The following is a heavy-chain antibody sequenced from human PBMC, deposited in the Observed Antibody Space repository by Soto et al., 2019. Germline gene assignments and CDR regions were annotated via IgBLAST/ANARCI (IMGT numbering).Heavy chain of an antibody. Sequence: SETLSLTCTVSGGSISSYYWSWIRQPPGKGLEWIGYIYYSGSTNYNPSLKSRVTISVDTSKNQFSLKLSSVTAADTAVYYCARGLMGATTRGFDYSGQGTLVTVSS. J-gene: IGHJ4*02. V-gene: IGHV4-59*01. CDR1: GGSISSYY. CDR3: ARGLMGATTRGFDY. D-gene: IGHD1-26*01. CDR2: IYYSGST.